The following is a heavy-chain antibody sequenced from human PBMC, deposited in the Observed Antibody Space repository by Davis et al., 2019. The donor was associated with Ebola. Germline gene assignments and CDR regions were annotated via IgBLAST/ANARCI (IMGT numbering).Heavy chain of an antibody. CDR2: IDEDGNEK. V-gene: IGHV3-7*01. J-gene: IGHJ4*02. Sequence: GESLKISCATSGFIFSSFWMTWVRQAPGKGLQWVATIDEDGNEKHYMDSVKGRFTISRDNAQNSLFLQMNSLRDEDTAVFYCARHIGIVGITTFNYWGQGALVTVSS. D-gene: IGHD3-3*01. CDR1: GFIFSSFW. CDR3: ARHIGIVGITTFNY.